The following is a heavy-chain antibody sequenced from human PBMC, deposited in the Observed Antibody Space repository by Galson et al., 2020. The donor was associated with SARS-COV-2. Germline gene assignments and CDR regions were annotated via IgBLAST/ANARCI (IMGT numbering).Heavy chain of an antibody. J-gene: IGHJ5*02. CDR2: INHSGST. V-gene: IGHV4-34*01. CDR3: ARVRPGNNNKGWFDP. CDR1: GGSFSGYY. Sequence: SETLSLTCAVYGGSFSGYYWSWIRQPPGKGLEWIGEINHSGSTNYNPSLKSRVTISVDTSKNQFSLKLSSVTAADTAVYYCARVRPGNNNKGWFDPWGQGTLVTVSS. D-gene: IGHD1-1*01.